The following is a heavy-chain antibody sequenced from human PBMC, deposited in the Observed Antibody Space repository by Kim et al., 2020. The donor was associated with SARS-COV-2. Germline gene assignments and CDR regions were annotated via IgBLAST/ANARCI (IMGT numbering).Heavy chain of an antibody. J-gene: IGHJ4*02. D-gene: IGHD6-19*01. CDR3: ARGLSSGPPDY. V-gene: IGHV1-46*01. Sequence: TIYAQKFQGRVTMTRDTSTSTVFMELSSLRSEDTAVYYCARGLSSGPPDYWGQGTLVTVSS. CDR2: T.